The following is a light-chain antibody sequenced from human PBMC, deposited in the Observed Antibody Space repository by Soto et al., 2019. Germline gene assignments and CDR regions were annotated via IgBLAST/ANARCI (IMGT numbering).Light chain of an antibody. CDR2: GAS. V-gene: IGKV3-20*01. J-gene: IGKJ1*01. Sequence: EIVLTQSPGTLSLSPGERATLSCRASQTVTSNYLAWYQRKPGQAPRLLIYGASSRATDIPDRFSGSGSGTDFTLTITRLESEDFAVYFCRQYAGSPSTFGQGTKVEIK. CDR1: QTVTSNY. CDR3: RQYAGSPST.